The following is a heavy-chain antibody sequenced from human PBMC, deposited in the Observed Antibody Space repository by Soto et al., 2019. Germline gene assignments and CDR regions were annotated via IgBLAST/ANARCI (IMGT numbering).Heavy chain of an antibody. D-gene: IGHD2-8*01. Sequence: SETLSLTCTVSGGSISSGGYYWSWIRQHPGKGLEWIGYIYYSGSTYYNPSLKSRVTISVDTSKNQFSLKLSSVTAADTAVYYCARDQRCTNGVCYFRGLPAGYYCMDVWGQGTTVTVSS. V-gene: IGHV4-31*03. CDR1: GGSISSGGYY. CDR3: ARDQRCTNGVCYFRGLPAGYYCMDV. J-gene: IGHJ6*02. CDR2: IYYSGST.